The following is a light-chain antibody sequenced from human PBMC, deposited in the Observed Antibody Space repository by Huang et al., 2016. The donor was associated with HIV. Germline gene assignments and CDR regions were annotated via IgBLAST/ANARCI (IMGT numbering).Light chain of an antibody. Sequence: DIVLTQSPVSLPVSPGEPASISCNSSQSLLHSNGYMYLDWYLQKPGQSPQLLIYLGSNRASGVPDRFSGSGSGTNFTLKITRVEAEDVGIYYCMQALQTPFTFGPGTTVDIK. CDR3: MQALQTPFT. CDR1: QSLLHSNGYMY. V-gene: IGKV2-28*01. CDR2: LGS. J-gene: IGKJ3*01.